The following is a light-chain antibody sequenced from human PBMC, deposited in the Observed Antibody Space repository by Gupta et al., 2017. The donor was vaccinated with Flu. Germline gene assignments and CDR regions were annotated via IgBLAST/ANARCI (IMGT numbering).Light chain of an antibody. CDR2: EVS. V-gene: IGKV2D-29*01. Sequence: VTPGKPASISFKSSQSLLESDGKTYLYWYLQRAGQPPQLLIYEVSRRCSEVPDRFNGSGSWTDFSLKISRVEAEDVGVYYCRQRVEPPNTFGGGTKVQTK. CDR1: QSLLESDGKTY. J-gene: IGKJ4*01. CDR3: RQRVEPPNT.